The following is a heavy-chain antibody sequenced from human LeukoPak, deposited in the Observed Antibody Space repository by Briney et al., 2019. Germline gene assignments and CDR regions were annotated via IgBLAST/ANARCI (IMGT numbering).Heavy chain of an antibody. J-gene: IGHJ4*02. Sequence: GESLKISCKGSGYSFTSYWIGWVRQMPGKGLEWMGIIYPGDSDTRYSPSFQGQVTISADKSISTAYPQWSSLKASDTAMYYCARGSFDYGSGSLSYYFDYWGQGTLVTVSS. CDR1: GYSFTSYW. D-gene: IGHD3-10*01. CDR3: ARGSFDYGSGSLSYYFDY. V-gene: IGHV5-51*01. CDR2: IYPGDSDT.